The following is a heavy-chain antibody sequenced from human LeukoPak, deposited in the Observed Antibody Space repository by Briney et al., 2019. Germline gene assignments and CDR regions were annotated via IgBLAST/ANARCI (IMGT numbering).Heavy chain of an antibody. J-gene: IGHJ4*02. D-gene: IGHD3-3*01. V-gene: IGHV4-39*01. CDR2: IYYSGST. CDR3: ATDDFWSGYYAHY. Sequence: SETLSLTCTVSGGPISSSSYYWGWIRQPPGKGLEWIGSIYYSGSTYYNPSLKSRVTISVDTSKNQFSLKLSSVTAADTAVYYCATDDFWSGYYAHYWGQGTLVTVSS. CDR1: GGPISSSSYY.